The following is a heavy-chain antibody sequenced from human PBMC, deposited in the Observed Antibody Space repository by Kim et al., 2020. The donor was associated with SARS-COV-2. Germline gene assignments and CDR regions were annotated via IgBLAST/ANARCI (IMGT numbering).Heavy chain of an antibody. V-gene: IGHV1-46*01. J-gene: IGHJ6*02. CDR1: GYTFTSYY. CDR2: INPSGGST. D-gene: IGHD3-10*01. Sequence: ASVKVSCKASGYTFTSYYMHWVRQAPGQGLEWMGIINPSGGSTSYAQKFQGRVTMTRDTSTSTVYMELSSLRSEDTAVYYCARAGRSGDNYYYYGMDVWGQGTTVTVSS. CDR3: ARAGRSGDNYYYYGMDV.